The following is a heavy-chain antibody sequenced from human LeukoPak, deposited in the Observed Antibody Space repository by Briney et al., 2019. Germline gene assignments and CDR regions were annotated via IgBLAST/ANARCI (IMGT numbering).Heavy chain of an antibody. D-gene: IGHD6-13*01. CDR3: ARTIAAAGTLDFDY. Sequence: GGSLRLSCAASGFTFSSYSMNWVRQAPGKGLEWVSSISSSSSYIYYAASVKGRFTISRDNAKNSLYLQMYSLRADDTAVYYCARTIAAAGTLDFDYWGQGTLVTVSS. CDR1: GFTFSSYS. CDR2: ISSSSSYI. V-gene: IGHV3-21*01. J-gene: IGHJ4*02.